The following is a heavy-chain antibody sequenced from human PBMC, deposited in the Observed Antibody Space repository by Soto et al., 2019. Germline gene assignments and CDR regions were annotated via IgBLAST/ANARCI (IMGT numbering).Heavy chain of an antibody. CDR3: AKTPDYDYIWGSYRYTSYFNY. CDR2: ISGSGGST. V-gene: IGHV3-23*01. CDR1: GSTFSSYA. Sequence: PGGSLRLSCAASGSTFSSYAMSWVRQAPGKGLEWVSAISGSGGSTYYADSVKGRFTISRDNSKNTLYLQMNSLRAEDTAVYYCAKTPDYDYIWGSYRYTSYFNYWGQGTLVTVSS. D-gene: IGHD3-16*02. J-gene: IGHJ4*02.